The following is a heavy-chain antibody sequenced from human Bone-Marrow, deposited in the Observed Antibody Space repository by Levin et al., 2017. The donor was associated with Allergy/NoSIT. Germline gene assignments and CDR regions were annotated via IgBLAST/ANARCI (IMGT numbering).Heavy chain of an antibody. CDR3: ARVHLIAAAGRFDS. CDR1: GFAFTDYA. Sequence: SCAASGFAFTDYAMTWVRQVPGQGLEWVSTISGTGFTTYYADSVEGRFTVSRDNSKDTVFLSLNDLRAEDTAIYYCARVHLIAAAGRFDSWGQGTLVTVSS. J-gene: IGHJ4*02. V-gene: IGHV3-23*01. CDR2: ISGTGFTT. D-gene: IGHD6-13*01.